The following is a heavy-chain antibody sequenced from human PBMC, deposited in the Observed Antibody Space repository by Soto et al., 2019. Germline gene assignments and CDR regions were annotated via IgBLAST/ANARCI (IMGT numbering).Heavy chain of an antibody. CDR2: ISCGGSNK. J-gene: IGHJ6*03. V-gene: IGHV3-23*01. CDR3: ARATVTTYYYYYMDV. CDR1: GFTFSSYA. D-gene: IGHD4-4*01. Sequence: PGGSLRLSCAASGFTFSSYAMSWVRQAPGKGLEWVAVISCGGSNKYYADSGKGRFTISRDNSKNTLYLQMNSLRAEDTAVYYCARATVTTYYYYYMDVWGKGTTVTVSS.